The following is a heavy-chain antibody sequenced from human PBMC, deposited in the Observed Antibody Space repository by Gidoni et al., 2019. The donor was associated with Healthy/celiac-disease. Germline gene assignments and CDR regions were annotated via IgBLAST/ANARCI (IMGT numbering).Heavy chain of an antibody. D-gene: IGHD6-13*01. CDR2: ISWNSGSI. CDR3: AKGEGIAAAGASDYFDL. Sequence: EVQLVVSGGGLVQPGRYLRPSCSSSGFTFVASAMDWVRQAPGKGLEWVSGISWNSGSIGYADSVKGRFTISRDNAKNSLYLQMNSLRAEDMALYYCAKGEGIAAAGASDYFDLWGRGTLVTVSS. J-gene: IGHJ2*01. V-gene: IGHV3-9*03. CDR1: GFTFVASA.